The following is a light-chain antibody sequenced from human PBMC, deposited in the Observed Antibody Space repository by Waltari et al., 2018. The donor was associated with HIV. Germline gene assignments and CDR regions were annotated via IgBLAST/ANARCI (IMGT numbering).Light chain of an antibody. CDR2: QNT. J-gene: IGLJ2*01. CDR1: KLGSNA. V-gene: IGLV3-1*01. Sequence: SFELTQPPSVSVSPGQTATITCSGDKLGSNAAFWYQQRPGQSPVLIIYQNTKRPSGIPERFSGSSFGKTATLTISGTQPMDEADYYCQAWDTTTVIFGGGTRLTVL. CDR3: QAWDTTTVI.